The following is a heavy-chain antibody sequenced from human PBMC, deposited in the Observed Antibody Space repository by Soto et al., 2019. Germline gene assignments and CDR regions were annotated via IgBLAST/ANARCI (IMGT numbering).Heavy chain of an antibody. V-gene: IGHV3-33*01. CDR1: GFTFSSYG. D-gene: IGHD5-18*01. CDR3: ARDTEQAMVDY. J-gene: IGHJ4*02. CDR2: IWYDGSNK. Sequence: GGSLRLSCAASGFTFSSYGMHWVRQAPGKGLEWVAVIWYDGSNKYYADYVKGRFTISRDNSKNTLYLQMNSLRAEDTAVYYCARDTEQAMVDYWGQGTLVTVSS.